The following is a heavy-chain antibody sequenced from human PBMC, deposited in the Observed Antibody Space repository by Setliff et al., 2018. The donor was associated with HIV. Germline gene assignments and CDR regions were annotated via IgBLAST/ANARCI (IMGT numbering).Heavy chain of an antibody. CDR1: GGSITGYY. Sequence: SETLSLTCTVSGGSITGYYWSWIRQPAGKGLEWIGRLHLSGDTNYNPSLKSRVTISVDTSKNQFSLKVTSVTAADTAVYYCARTVRREFRTDVGDHYYFYMDVWGKGTTVTVSS. CDR2: LHLSGDT. CDR3: ARTVRREFRTDVGDHYYFYMDV. V-gene: IGHV4-4*07. J-gene: IGHJ6*03. D-gene: IGHD3-10*01.